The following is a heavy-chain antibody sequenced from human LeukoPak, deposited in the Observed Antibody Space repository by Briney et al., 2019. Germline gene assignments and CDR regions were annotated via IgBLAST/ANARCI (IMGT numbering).Heavy chain of an antibody. Sequence: GRSLRLSCAASGFTFSSYAMHWVRQAPGKGLEWVAVISYDGSNKYYADSVKGRFTISRDNSKNTLYLQMNSLRAEDTAVYYCAGRLQDIVMVVAGTHNGAEYFHHWGQGTLVTVSS. V-gene: IGHV3-30*04. D-gene: IGHD2-15*01. CDR2: ISYDGSNK. CDR1: GFTFSSYA. J-gene: IGHJ1*01. CDR3: AGRLQDIVMVVAGTHNGAEYFHH.